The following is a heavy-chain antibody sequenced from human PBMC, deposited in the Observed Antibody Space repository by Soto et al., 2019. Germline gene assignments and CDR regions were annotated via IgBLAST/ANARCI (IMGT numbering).Heavy chain of an antibody. J-gene: IGHJ5*02. Sequence: QVQLQESGPGLVKPSQTLSLTCTVSGGSISSGDYYWSWIRQPPGKGLEWIGSIYYSGSTYYNPSLMSRVTISVDTSKNQFSLKLSSVTAADTAVYYGAREMAVTYNWFDPWGQGTLVTVSS. V-gene: IGHV4-30-4*01. D-gene: IGHD2-21*02. CDR2: IYYSGST. CDR1: GGSISSGDYY. CDR3: AREMAVTYNWFDP.